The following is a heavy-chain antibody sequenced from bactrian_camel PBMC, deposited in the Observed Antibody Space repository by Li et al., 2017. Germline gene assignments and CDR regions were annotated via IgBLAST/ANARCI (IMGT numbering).Heavy chain of an antibody. CDR3: AARESYGATWYDGSAYRY. J-gene: IGHJ4*01. CDR2: ISDGGGLA. CDR1: GHTLNGYW. Sequence: QLVESGGGSVQAGGSLRLSCAASGHTLNGYWMAWFRQGPGKEREGVALISDGGGLAYYADAVVGRFTVSRDHAKKTVSLQMNSLRPDDSAMYYCAARESYGATWYDGSAYRYWGQGTQVTVS. V-gene: IGHV3S25*01. D-gene: IGHD6*01.